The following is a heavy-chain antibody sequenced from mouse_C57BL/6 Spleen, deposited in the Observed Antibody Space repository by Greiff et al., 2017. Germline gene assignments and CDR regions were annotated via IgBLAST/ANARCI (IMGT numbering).Heavy chain of an antibody. D-gene: IGHD2-14*01. CDR2: ISDGGSYT. CDR1: GFTFSSYA. CDR3: ARDEHRAMDY. Sequence: EVKLVESGGGLVKPGGSLKLSCAASGFTFSSYAMSWVRQTPEKRLEWVATISDGGSYTYYPDNVKGRFTISRDNAKNHLYLQMSHLKSEDTAMYYCARDEHRAMDYWGQGTSVTVSS. J-gene: IGHJ4*01. V-gene: IGHV5-4*01.